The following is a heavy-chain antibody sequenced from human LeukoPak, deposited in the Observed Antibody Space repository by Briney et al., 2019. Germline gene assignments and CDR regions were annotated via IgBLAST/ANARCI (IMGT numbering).Heavy chain of an antibody. J-gene: IGHJ3*02. Sequence: GGSLRLSCTASGFTFGDYAMSWFRQAPGKGLEWVGFIRSKAYGGTTEYAASVKGRFTISRDDSKSIAYLQMNSLKTEDTAVYYCTRDTAMAGDAFDIWGQGTMVTVSS. CDR3: TRDTAMAGDAFDI. CDR1: GFTFGDYA. D-gene: IGHD5-18*01. CDR2: IRSKAYGGTT. V-gene: IGHV3-49*03.